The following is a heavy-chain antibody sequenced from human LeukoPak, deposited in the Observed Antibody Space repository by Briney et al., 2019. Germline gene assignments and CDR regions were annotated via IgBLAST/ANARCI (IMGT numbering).Heavy chain of an antibody. Sequence: GGSLRLSCAASGFTFSSYGKHWVRQAPGKGLDWVAVISNDGSKKYYADSVKGRFTISRDNSKNTLSLQVSSLRTEDTAVYYCAKDRYSYAFEYSDSWGQGTLATVSS. CDR1: GFTFSSYG. V-gene: IGHV3-30*18. J-gene: IGHJ4*02. D-gene: IGHD5-18*01. CDR2: ISNDGSKK. CDR3: AKDRYSYAFEYSDS.